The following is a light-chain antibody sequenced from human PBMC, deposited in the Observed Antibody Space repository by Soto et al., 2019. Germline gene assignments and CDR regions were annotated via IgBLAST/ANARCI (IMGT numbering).Light chain of an antibody. Sequence: EIVMTQSPATLSVSPWERATLSCRASQSVSSNLAWYQQKPGQAPSLLIYGAFSRATGIPARFSGSGSGTEFTLTISSLQPDDFATYYCQQYNIYWTFGQGTKVDIK. CDR1: QSVSSN. J-gene: IGKJ1*01. V-gene: IGKV3-15*01. CDR2: GAF. CDR3: QQYNIYWT.